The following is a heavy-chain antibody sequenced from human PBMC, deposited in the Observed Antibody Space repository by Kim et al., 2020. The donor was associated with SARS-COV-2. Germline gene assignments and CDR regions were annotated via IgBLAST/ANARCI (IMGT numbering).Heavy chain of an antibody. CDR3: ARAFDLSRGRRFDP. J-gene: IGHJ5*02. CDR2: TYYRSKWYT. V-gene: IGHV6-1*01. CDR1: GDSVSSNSAA. Sequence: SQTLSLTCAISGDSVSSNSAAWNWIRQSPSRGLEWLGRTYYRSKWYTDYAISVQSRITINPDTARNQFSLQLNSVTPEDTAVYYCARAFDLSRGRRFDPWGQGTLVTVSS.